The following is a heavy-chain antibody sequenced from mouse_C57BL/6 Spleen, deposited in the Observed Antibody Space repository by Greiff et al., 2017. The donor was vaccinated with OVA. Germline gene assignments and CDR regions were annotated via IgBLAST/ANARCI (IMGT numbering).Heavy chain of an antibody. CDR2: IRNKANGYTT. J-gene: IGHJ1*03. D-gene: IGHD2-3*01. CDR3: ARYYEYWYFDV. V-gene: IGHV7-3*01. Sequence: EVKVVESGGGLVQPGGSLSLSCAASGFTFTDYYMSWVRQPPGKALEWLGFIRNKANGYTTEYSASVKGRFTISRDNSQSILYLQMNALRAEDSATYYCARYYEYWYFDVWGTGTTVTVSS. CDR1: GFTFTDYY.